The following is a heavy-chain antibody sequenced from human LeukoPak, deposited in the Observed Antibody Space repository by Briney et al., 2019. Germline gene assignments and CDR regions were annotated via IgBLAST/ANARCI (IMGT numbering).Heavy chain of an antibody. V-gene: IGHV4-30-2*01. CDR1: GGSISSGGYS. J-gene: IGHJ4*02. CDR3: ARDPDY. CDR2: MYHSGST. Sequence: SETLSPTCAVSGGSISSGGYSWSWIRQPPGKGLEWIGYMYHSGSTYYNPSLKSRVTISVDRSKNQFSLKLSSVTAADTAVYYCARDPDYWGQGTLVTVSS.